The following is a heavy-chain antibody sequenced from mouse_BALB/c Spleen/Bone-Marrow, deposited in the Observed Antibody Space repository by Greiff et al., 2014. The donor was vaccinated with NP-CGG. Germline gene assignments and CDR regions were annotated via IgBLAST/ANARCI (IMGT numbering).Heavy chain of an antibody. V-gene: IGHV1S29*02. J-gene: IGHJ4*01. CDR3: ARYGSSPYYAMDY. D-gene: IGHD1-1*01. CDR1: GYTFTDYN. CDR2: IYPYNGGT. Sequence: VQLKESGPELVKPGASVKISCKASGYTFTDYNMHWVKQSHGKSLEWIGYIYPYNGGTGYNQKFKSKATLTVDNSSSTAYMELRSLTSEDPAIYYCARYGSSPYYAMDYWGQGTSVTVSS.